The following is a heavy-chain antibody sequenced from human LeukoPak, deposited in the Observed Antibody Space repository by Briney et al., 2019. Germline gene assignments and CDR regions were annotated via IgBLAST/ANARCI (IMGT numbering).Heavy chain of an antibody. V-gene: IGHV4-59*12. CDR1: GGSINSYY. D-gene: IGHD2-2*01. J-gene: IGHJ5*02. Sequence: SETLSLTCTVSGGSINSYYWSWIRQPPGKGLEWIGYIYYSGSTNYNPSLKSRVTMSVDTSKNQFSLKLSSVTAADTAVYYCAREGGYCSSTSCYIRRFDPWGQGTLVTVSS. CDR3: AREGGYCSSTSCYIRRFDP. CDR2: IYYSGST.